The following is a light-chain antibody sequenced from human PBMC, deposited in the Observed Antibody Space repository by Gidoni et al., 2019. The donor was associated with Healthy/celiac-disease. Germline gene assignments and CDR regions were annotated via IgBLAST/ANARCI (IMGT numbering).Light chain of an antibody. CDR2: DAS. CDR3: QQYDNLPFT. J-gene: IGKJ4*01. Sequence: DIQMTQSPSSLSASVGDRVTITCQASQDISNYLNWYQQKPGKAPKLLLYDASKLETGVPSRFSGSGSGTDFTFTISSLQPEDIATYYCQQYDNLPFTFXGXTKVEIK. CDR1: QDISNY. V-gene: IGKV1-33*01.